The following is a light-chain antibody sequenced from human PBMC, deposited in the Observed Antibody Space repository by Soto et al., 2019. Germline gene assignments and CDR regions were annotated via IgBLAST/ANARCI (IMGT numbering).Light chain of an antibody. V-gene: IGKV1-5*03. CDR1: QTITKY. Sequence: DIQMTQSPSTLSASVGGRVTITCRASQTITKYLAWYQQKPGKAPNLLIYTASSLKSGVPSRFSGSGSGTEFTLTISSLHPDDFATYYCQQYNTFPSFGQGTKVDIK. CDR2: TAS. J-gene: IGKJ1*01. CDR3: QQYNTFPS.